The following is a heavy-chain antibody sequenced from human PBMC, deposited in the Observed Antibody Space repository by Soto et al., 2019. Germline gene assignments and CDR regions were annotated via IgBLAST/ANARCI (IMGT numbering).Heavy chain of an antibody. CDR1: GFTFSSYG. J-gene: IGHJ6*02. CDR2: IWYDGSNK. Sequence: QVQLVESGGGVVQPGRSLRLSCAASGFTFSSYGMHWVRQAPGKGLEWVAVIWYDGSNKYYADSVKGRFTISRDNSKNTLYLQMNSLRAEDTAVYYCARYSSTSSFYYYYGMDVWGQGTTVTVSS. V-gene: IGHV3-33*01. D-gene: IGHD2-2*01. CDR3: ARYSSTSSFYYYYGMDV.